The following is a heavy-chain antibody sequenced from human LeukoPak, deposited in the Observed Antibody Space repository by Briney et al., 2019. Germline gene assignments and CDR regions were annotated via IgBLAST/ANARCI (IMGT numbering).Heavy chain of an antibody. CDR3: ARFGDYGEY. J-gene: IGHJ4*02. D-gene: IGHD4-17*01. V-gene: IGHV3-23*01. Sequence: PGGSLRLSCAASGFSFSSYAMSWVRQAPGKGLQWVSGISGSGGSTYYARSVRGRFTISRDNSKNTLHLQMSSLRADDSALYYCARFGDYGEYWGQGTLVIVSS. CDR1: GFSFSSYA. CDR2: ISGSGGST.